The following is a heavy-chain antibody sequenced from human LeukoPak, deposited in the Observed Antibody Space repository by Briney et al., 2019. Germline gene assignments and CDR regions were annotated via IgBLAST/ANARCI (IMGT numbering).Heavy chain of an antibody. CDR1: GGTFSSYA. D-gene: IGHD1-26*01. V-gene: IGHV1-24*01. CDR3: ATDSSLGATTLGY. Sequence: ASVKVSCKASGGTFSSYAISWVRQAPGKGLEWMGGFDPEDGETIYAQKFQGRVTMTEDTSTDTAYMELSSLRSEDTAVYYCATDSSLGATTLGYWGQGTLVTVSS. J-gene: IGHJ4*02. CDR2: FDPEDGET.